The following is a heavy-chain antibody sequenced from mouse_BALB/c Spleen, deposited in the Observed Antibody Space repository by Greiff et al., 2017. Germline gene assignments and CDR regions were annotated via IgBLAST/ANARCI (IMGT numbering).Heavy chain of an antibody. CDR3: TRSHYYGSSYDAMDY. CDR2: INPSNGGT. V-gene: IGHV1S81*02. Sequence: VQLQQSGAELVKPGASVKLSCKASGYTFTSYYMYWVKQRPGQGLEWIGEINPSNGGTNFNEKFKSKATLTVDKSSSTAYMQLSSLTSEDSAVYYCTRSHYYGSSYDAMDYWGQGTSVTVSS. J-gene: IGHJ4*01. CDR1: GYTFTSYY. D-gene: IGHD1-1*01.